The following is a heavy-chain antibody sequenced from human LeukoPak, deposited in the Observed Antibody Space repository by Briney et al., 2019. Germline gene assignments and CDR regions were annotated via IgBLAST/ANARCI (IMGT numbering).Heavy chain of an antibody. J-gene: IGHJ4*02. CDR1: GFTFSRYW. V-gene: IGHV3-7*01. CDR3: AKSIAVAEGNGGFDY. Sequence: PGGSLRLSCAASGFTFSRYWMSWVRQAPGKGLEWVASINQDETAKLYVDSVKGRFTISRDNAKNSLFLQMNSLRAEDTAVYYCAKSIAVAEGNGGFDYWGQGTLVTVSS. CDR2: INQDETAK. D-gene: IGHD6-19*01.